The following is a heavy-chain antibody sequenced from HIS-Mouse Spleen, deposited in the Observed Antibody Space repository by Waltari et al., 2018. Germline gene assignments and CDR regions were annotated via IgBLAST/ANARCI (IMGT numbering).Heavy chain of an antibody. CDR2: ISSSSSYI. V-gene: IGHV3-21*01. Sequence: VQLVQSGGGLVKPGGSLRLSCAASGITFSSSSMNWVRQAPGKGLELVSSISSSSSYIYYADSVKGRFTISRDNAKNSLYLQMNSLRAEDTAVYYCARRLLTGDAFDIWGQGTMVTVSS. D-gene: IGHD7-27*01. CDR3: ARRLLTGDAFDI. CDR1: GITFSSSS. J-gene: IGHJ3*02.